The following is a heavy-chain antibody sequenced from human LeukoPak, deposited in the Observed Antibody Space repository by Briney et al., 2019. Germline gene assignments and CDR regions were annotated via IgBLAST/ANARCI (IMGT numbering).Heavy chain of an antibody. Sequence: PETPSLTCTVSGGSLCSSRYYWGWIRQPPRKGLEWIGIVFFSGSTYYHPSLKRRAIITVDTAKNQFSRKVSSVTAAHTAVYYWARLAVAGARSDYWGQGNLVTVSS. V-gene: IGHV4-39*01. CDR2: VFFSGST. J-gene: IGHJ4*02. CDR1: GGSLCSSRYY. D-gene: IGHD6-19*01. CDR3: ARLAVAGARSDY.